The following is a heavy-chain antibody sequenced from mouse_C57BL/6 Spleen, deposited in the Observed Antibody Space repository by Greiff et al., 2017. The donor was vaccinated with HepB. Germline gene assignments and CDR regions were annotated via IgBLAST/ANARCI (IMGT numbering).Heavy chain of an antibody. CDR3: ARSGVYYYGSAYAMDY. CDR2: IYPGDGDT. CDR1: GYAFSSSW. J-gene: IGHJ4*01. V-gene: IGHV1-82*01. Sequence: VQLQQSGPELVKPGASVKISCKASGYAFSSSWMNWVKQRPGKGLEWIGRIYPGDGDTNYNGKFKGKATLTADKSSSTAYMQLSSLTSEDSAVYFCARSGVYYYGSAYAMDYWGQRTSVTVSS. D-gene: IGHD1-1*01.